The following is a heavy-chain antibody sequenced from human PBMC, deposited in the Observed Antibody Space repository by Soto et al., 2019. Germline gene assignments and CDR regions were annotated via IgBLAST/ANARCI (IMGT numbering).Heavy chain of an antibody. CDR3: ARVPLGRWKLLRRKICHYGMDV. CDR1: GFTVSSNS. Sequence: GGSLRLSCAASGFTVSSNSMSWVRQAPGKGLEWVSVIYSGVSTFYADSVKGRFTISRDNSKNTVYLQMNSLRAEDTAVYYCARVPLGRWKLLRRKICHYGMDVWGQGTKVTVSS. V-gene: IGHV3-53*01. D-gene: IGHD2-15*01. CDR2: IYSGVST. J-gene: IGHJ6*02.